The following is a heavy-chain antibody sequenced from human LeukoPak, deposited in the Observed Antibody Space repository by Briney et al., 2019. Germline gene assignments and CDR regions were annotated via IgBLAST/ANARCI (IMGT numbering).Heavy chain of an antibody. CDR3: ARAAEDYVWGSYRPFDD. Sequence: GGSLRLSCAASGFTVSSNYMSWVRQAPGKGLEWVSVIYSGGSTYYADSVKGRFTISRDNAKNSLYLQMNSLRAEDTAVYYCARAAEDYVWGSYRPFDDWGQGTLVTVSS. J-gene: IGHJ4*02. CDR2: IYSGGST. D-gene: IGHD3-16*02. CDR1: GFTVSSNY. V-gene: IGHV3-66*01.